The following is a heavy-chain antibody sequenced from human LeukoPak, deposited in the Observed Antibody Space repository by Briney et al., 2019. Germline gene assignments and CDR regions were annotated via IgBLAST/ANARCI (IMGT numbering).Heavy chain of an antibody. J-gene: IGHJ4*02. CDR3: ARGTVAESSVLAH. V-gene: IGHV4-30-2*01. CDR1: GGSISSGGYS. D-gene: IGHD6-19*01. CDR2: IYHSGST. Sequence: PSQTLSLTCAVSGGSISSGGYSWSWIRQPPGKGLEWIGYIYHSGSTYYNPSLKSRVTISVDRSKNQFSLKLSSVTAADTAVYYCARGTVAESSVLAHWGQGTLVTVSS.